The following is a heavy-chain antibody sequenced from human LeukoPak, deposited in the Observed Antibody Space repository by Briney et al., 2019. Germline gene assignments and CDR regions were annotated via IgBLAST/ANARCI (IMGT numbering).Heavy chain of an antibody. D-gene: IGHD6-19*01. CDR3: ARDPIMQSNYYYYGMDV. J-gene: IGHJ6*02. CDR2: IKQDGSEK. V-gene: IGHV3-7*01. Sequence: GGSLRLSCAASGFTFSSYWMSWVRQAPGKGLEWVANIKQDGSEKYYVDSVKGRFTISRDNAKNSLYLQMNSLRAEDTAVYYCARDPIMQSNYYYYGMDVWGQGTTVTVSS. CDR1: GFTFSSYW.